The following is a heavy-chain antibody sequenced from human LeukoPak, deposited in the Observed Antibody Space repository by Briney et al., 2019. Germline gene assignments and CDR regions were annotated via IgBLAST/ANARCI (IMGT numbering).Heavy chain of an antibody. J-gene: IGHJ4*02. D-gene: IGHD3-22*01. CDR3: ATDYYDSSGYYTGTY. CDR1: GFTFSGYW. CDR2: IKTEGSEK. Sequence: PGGSLRLSCEASGFTFSGYWMNRVRQAPGKGLEWVANIKTEGSEKYYVDSVKGRFTISRDNAKNSLYLQMNSLRADDTAVYYCATDYYDSSGYYTGTYWGQGTLVTVSS. V-gene: IGHV3-7*03.